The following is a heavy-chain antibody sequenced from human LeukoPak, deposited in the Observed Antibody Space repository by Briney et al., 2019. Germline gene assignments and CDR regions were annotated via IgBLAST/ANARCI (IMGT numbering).Heavy chain of an antibody. CDR1: GGTFSSYA. Sequence: SVKVSCKASGGTFSSYAISWVRQAPGQGLEWMGGIIPIFGTANYAQKFQGRVTITADESTSTAYMELSSLRSEDTAVYYCARSGTHALLNPKGYYFDYWGQGTLVTVSS. CDR3: ARSGTHALLNPKGYYFDY. D-gene: IGHD1-26*01. V-gene: IGHV1-69*13. CDR2: IIPIFGTA. J-gene: IGHJ4*02.